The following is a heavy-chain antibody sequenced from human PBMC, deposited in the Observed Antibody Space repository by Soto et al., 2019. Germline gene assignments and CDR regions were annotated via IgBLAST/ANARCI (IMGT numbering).Heavy chain of an antibody. CDR2: ITGSGTT. CDR1: GVTFRDDG. J-gene: IGHJ5*02. Sequence: EVQLLESGGGLEQPGGSLRLSCAASGVTFRDDGMSWGRQAPGKGLEWVSAITGSGTTFYADSVKGRFTISRDNSKNTLYLQMNSLRAEDTAVYYCAKDYLRWAQSWGQGTLVTVSS. D-gene: IGHD1-26*01. CDR3: AKDYLRWAQS. V-gene: IGHV3-23*01.